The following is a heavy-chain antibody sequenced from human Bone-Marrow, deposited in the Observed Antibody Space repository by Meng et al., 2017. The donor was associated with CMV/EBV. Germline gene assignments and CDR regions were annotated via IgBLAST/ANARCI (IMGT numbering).Heavy chain of an antibody. D-gene: IGHD3-10*01. CDR1: GGTFNSYA. CDR3: ARGTNYFGGVDNWFDP. V-gene: IGHV1-46*02. CDR2: INPSGGST. J-gene: IGHJ5*02. Sequence: ASVKVSCKASGGTFNSYAISWVRLAPGQGLEWMGIINPSGGSTSYAQKFQGRVTMTRDTSTSTVYMELSSLRSEDTAVYYCARGTNYFGGVDNWFDPWGQGTLVTVSS.